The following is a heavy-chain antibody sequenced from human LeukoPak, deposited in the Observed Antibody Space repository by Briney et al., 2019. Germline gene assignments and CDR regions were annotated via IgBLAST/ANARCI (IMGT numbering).Heavy chain of an antibody. V-gene: IGHV4-59*01. D-gene: IGHD4-17*01. J-gene: IGHJ4*02. CDR1: GGSISSYY. CDR3: ARGYGETSTR. Sequence: SETLSLTCTVSGGSISSYYWSWIRQPPGKGLEWIGYIYYSGSTNFYPSLKSRVTISVDTSKNQFSLKLSSVTAADTAVYYCARGYGETSTRGGQGTLVTVSS. CDR2: IYYSGST.